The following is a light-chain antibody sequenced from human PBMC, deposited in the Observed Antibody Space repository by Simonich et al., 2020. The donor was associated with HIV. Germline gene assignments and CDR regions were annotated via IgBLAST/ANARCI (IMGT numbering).Light chain of an antibody. CDR1: SSDVGGYNY. Sequence: QSALTQPPSASGSPGQSVTIPCTGTSSDVGGYNYVSWYKQHPGKAPKLMIYDVSSRPSGVSNRVSGSKAGNTASLTVSGLQAEDEADYYCSSYAGSNNLLFGGGTKLTVL. V-gene: IGLV2-8*01. CDR3: SSYAGSNNLL. CDR2: DVS. J-gene: IGLJ2*01.